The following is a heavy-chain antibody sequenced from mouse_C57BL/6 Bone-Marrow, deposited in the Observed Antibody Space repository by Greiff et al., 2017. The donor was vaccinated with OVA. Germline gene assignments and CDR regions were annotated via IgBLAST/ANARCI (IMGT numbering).Heavy chain of an antibody. CDR3: ASEDSFITTVVAKAY. D-gene: IGHD1-1*01. CDR1: YFAFMASA. CDR2: FTMYSDAT. V-gene: IGHV1-49*01. Sequence: LQQSGAALVRPGSSVKLSCKDSYFAFMASAMHWVKQRPGHGLEWIGSFTMYSDATEYSENFKGKATLTANTSSSTAYMQLSSLTSEDSAVYFCASEDSFITTVVAKAYWGQGTLVTVSA. J-gene: IGHJ3*01.